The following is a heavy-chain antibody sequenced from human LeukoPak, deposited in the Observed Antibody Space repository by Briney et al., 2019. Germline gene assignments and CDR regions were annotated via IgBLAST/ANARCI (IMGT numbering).Heavy chain of an antibody. CDR3: ARSGDSSGYGNWFDP. D-gene: IGHD3-22*01. V-gene: IGHV4-39*01. Sequence: PSETLSLTCTVSGGSISSSSYYWGWIRQPPGKGLEWIGSIYYSGSTYYNPSLKSRVTISVDTSKNQFSLKLSSVTAADTAVYYCARSGDSSGYGNWFDPWGQGTLVTVSS. J-gene: IGHJ5*02. CDR1: GGSISSSSYY. CDR2: IYYSGST.